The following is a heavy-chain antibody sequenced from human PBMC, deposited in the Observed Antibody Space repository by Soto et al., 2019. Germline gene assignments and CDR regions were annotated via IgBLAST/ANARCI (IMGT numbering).Heavy chain of an antibody. CDR3: AKNGYEYSTSSPWFDP. V-gene: IGHV3-23*01. CDR2: ISSSGDDT. CDR1: GFTFGDYA. Sequence: GGSLRLSCSPSGFTFGDYAMNWFRQAPGKGLEWVSSISSSGDDTYYPDSVKGRFTISRDNSRNTLYLQMNSLRAEDTAIYFCAKNGYEYSTSSPWFDPWGQGTLVTVSS. D-gene: IGHD6-6*01. J-gene: IGHJ5*02.